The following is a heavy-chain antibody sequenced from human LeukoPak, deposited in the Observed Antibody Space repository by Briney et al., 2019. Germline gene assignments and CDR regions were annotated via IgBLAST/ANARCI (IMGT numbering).Heavy chain of an antibody. CDR3: ARDFRFLDDY. V-gene: IGHV3-48*03. CDR1: GFTFSSYE. Sequence: GGSLRLSCAASGFTFSSYEMNWVRQAPGKGLEWISYISGSGSTIYYADSVKGRFTISRDNARSSLYLQLNSLRAEDTAVYYCARDFRFLDDYWGQGTLVTVSS. J-gene: IGHJ4*02. CDR2: ISGSGSTI. D-gene: IGHD3-3*01.